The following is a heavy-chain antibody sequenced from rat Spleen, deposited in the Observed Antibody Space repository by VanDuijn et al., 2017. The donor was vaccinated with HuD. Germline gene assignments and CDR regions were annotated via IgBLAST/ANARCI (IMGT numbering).Heavy chain of an antibody. J-gene: IGHJ2*01. CDR2: IWSGGST. CDR1: GFSLTNYG. Sequence: QVQLKESGPGLVQPSQTLSLTCTVSGFSLTNYGINWVRQPPGKGLEWIGAIWSGGSTDYNSALKSRLSISRETSKSQVLLKMNSLQTEDTAMYFCARNAKYYYDGSYYYVHFDYWGQGVMVTVSS. CDR3: ARNAKYYYDGSYYYVHFDY. D-gene: IGHD1-12*02. V-gene: IGHV2-16*01.